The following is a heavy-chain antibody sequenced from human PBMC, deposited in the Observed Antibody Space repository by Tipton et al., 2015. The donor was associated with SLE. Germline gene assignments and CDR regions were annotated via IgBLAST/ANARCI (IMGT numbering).Heavy chain of an antibody. V-gene: IGHV1-18*01. D-gene: IGHD4-17*01. CDR3: ARDKGGMTTVTTGWFDP. J-gene: IGHJ5*02. Sequence: QSGPEVKKPGASVKVSCKASGYTFTSFGISWVRQAPGQGLEWMGWISAYNDDTNYAQKVQGRVTMTTDTSTSTAYMELRSLRSDDTAVYYCARDKGGMTTVTTGWFDPWGQGTLVTVSS. CDR2: ISAYNDDT. CDR1: GYTFTSFG.